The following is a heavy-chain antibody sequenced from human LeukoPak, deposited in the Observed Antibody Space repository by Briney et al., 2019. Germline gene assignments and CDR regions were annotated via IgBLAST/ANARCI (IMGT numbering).Heavy chain of an antibody. V-gene: IGHV4-39*01. D-gene: IGHD6-13*01. Sequence: SETVSLTCNVSGGSISGSRRYWGWVRQPPGGGLEGIGSIRYSGTTYYNPSLQSRLTISVDNPQNQFSLKLKSVTAADTSMYYCTRQLSWASDTGDSWGQGTLVTVSS. J-gene: IGHJ5*01. CDR2: IRYSGTT. CDR3: TRQLSWASDTGDS. CDR1: GGSISGSRRY.